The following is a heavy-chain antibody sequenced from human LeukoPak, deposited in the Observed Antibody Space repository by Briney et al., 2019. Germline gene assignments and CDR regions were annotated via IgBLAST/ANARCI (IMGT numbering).Heavy chain of an antibody. CDR3: ARMVRGVRGWFDP. V-gene: IGHV4-30-2*01. CDR1: GGSISSGGYS. J-gene: IGHJ5*02. Sequence: PSETLSLTCAVSGGSISSGGYSWSWIRQPPGKGLEWIGYIYHSGSTYYNPSLKSRVTISVDRSKNQFSLKLSSVTAADTAVYYCARMVRGVRGWFDPWGQGTLVTVSS. D-gene: IGHD3-10*01. CDR2: IYHSGST.